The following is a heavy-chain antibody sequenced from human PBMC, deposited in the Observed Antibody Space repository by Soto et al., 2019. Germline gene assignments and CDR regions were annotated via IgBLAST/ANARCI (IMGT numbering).Heavy chain of an antibody. CDR2: ISSDSSM. V-gene: IGHV3-48*03. CDR1: GFTFSSYE. J-gene: IGHJ4*02. Sequence: GGSLRLSCAASGFTFSSYEMNWVRQAPGEGLEWVSFISSDSSMYYADSVKGRFTISRDNAKNSPYLQMNSLRVEDTAVYYCARGGYCSRTLCYKFNCFDFLGQGTLVTVSS. CDR3: ARGGYCSRTLCYKFNCFDF. D-gene: IGHD2-2*02.